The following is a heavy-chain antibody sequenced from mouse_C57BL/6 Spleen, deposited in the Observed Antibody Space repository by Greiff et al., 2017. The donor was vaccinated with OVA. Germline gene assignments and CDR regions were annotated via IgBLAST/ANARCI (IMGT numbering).Heavy chain of an antibody. CDR2: IDPSDSYT. V-gene: IGHV1-50*01. D-gene: IGHD1-1*01. CDR1: GYTFTSYW. CDR3: ARNNYGSIYAMDY. J-gene: IGHJ4*01. Sequence: VQLQQPGAELVKPGASVKLSCKASGYTFTSYWMQWVKQRPGQGLEWIGEIDPSDSYTNYNQKFKGKATLTVDTSSSTAYMQLSSLTSEDSAVDYCARNNYGSIYAMDYWGQGTSVTVSS.